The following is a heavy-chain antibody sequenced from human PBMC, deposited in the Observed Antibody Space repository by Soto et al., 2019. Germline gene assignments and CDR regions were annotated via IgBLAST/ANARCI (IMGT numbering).Heavy chain of an antibody. J-gene: IGHJ4*02. Sequence: SGPTLVKPTQTLTLTCTFSGFSLSTSGVGVGWIRQPPGKALEWLALIYWNDDKRYSPSLKSRLTITKDTSKNQVVLTMTNMDPVDTATYYCAHTTYYYDSSGYYYEGVYYFDYWGQGTLVTVSS. CDR1: GFSLSTSGVG. CDR2: IYWNDDK. CDR3: AHTTYYYDSSGYYYEGVYYFDY. D-gene: IGHD3-22*01. V-gene: IGHV2-5*01.